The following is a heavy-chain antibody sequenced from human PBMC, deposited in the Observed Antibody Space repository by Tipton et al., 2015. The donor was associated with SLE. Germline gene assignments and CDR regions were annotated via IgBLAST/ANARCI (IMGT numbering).Heavy chain of an antibody. J-gene: IGHJ3*02. CDR2: IYYSGST. CDR1: GGSISSGDYY. CDR3: ARGNPYSFSSSAFDI. Sequence: TLSLTCTVSGGSISSGDYYWSWIRQPPGKGLEWIGYIYYSGSTYYNPSLKSRVTISVDRSKNQFSLKLSSVTAADTAVYYCARGNPYSFSSSAFDIWGQGTMVTVSS. D-gene: IGHD6-6*01. V-gene: IGHV4-30-4*01.